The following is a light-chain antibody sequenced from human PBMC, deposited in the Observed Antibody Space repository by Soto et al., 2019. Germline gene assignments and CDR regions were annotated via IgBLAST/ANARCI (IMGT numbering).Light chain of an antibody. Sequence: QSVLTQPPSASGTPGQGVTISCSGSTSNIGSNYVYWYQQLPGTAPKLLIYRNNQRPSGVPDRFSGSKSGTSASLAISGLRSDDEADYFCATWDDSLKGPVFGGGTKVTVL. V-gene: IGLV1-47*01. J-gene: IGLJ2*01. CDR1: TSNIGSNY. CDR3: ATWDDSLKGPV. CDR2: RNN.